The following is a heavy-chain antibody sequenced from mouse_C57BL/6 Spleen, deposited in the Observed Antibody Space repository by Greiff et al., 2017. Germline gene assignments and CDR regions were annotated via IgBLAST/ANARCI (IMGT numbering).Heavy chain of an antibody. D-gene: IGHD3-1*01. CDR3: TRYDSGAMDY. Sequence: EVQLQQSGAELVKPGASVKLSCTASGFNIKDYYMNWVKQRTEQGLEWIGRIDPEDGETKYAPKFQGKATITADKSSNTDYMQLSSLTSDDTAVYYCTRYDSGAMDYWGQGTSLTVSS. V-gene: IGHV14-2*01. CDR1: GFNIKDYY. J-gene: IGHJ4*01. CDR2: IDPEDGET.